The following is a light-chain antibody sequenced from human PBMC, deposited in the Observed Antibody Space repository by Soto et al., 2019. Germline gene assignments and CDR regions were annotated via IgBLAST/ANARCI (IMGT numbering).Light chain of an antibody. V-gene: IGLV2-14*01. CDR2: GVT. J-gene: IGLJ1*01. CDR3: CSYTNTNTLV. CDR1: SSDVGGYNS. Sequence: QSALTQPASVSGSPGQSIAISCTGTSSDVGGYNSVSWYQQHPGKVPKVMIYGVTNRPSGVSDRFSGSKSGNTASLTISGLQADDEADYYCCSYTNTNTLVFGTGTKVTVL.